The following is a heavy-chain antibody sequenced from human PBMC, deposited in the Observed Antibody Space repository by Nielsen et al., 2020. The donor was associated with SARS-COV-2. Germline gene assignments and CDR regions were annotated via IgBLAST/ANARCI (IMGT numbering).Heavy chain of an antibody. J-gene: IGHJ4*02. CDR2: IYPGDSDT. CDR3: ARGVIEYYFDY. V-gene: IGHV5-51*01. D-gene: IGHD2/OR15-2a*01. Sequence: VRQAPGKGLERMGIIYPGDSDTRYSPSFQGQVTISADKSISTAYLQWSSLKASDTAMYYCARGVIEYYFDYWGQGTLVTVSS.